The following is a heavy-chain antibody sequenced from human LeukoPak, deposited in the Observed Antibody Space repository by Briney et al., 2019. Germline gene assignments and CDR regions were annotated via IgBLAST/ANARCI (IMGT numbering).Heavy chain of an antibody. J-gene: IGHJ6*03. CDR1: GYTFISYG. V-gene: IGHV1-18*04. CDR2: INPNNGNT. CDR3: ARGSGALSDYHYMDV. D-gene: IGHD4/OR15-4a*01. Sequence: ASVKVSCKASGYTFISYGINWVRLAPGHGLEWMGWINPNNGNTHYAQNLQGRVTVTTDASTSTAYMELRSLRSDDTAIYYCARGSGALSDYHYMDVWGKGNTVAVSS.